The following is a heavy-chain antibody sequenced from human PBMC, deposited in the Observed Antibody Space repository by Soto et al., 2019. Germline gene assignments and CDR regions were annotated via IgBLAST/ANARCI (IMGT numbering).Heavy chain of an antibody. CDR2: IYYSGST. V-gene: IGHV4-31*03. CDR3: ARWWSGSRQGFDP. Sequence: QVQLQESGPGLVKPSQTLSLTCTVSGGSISSGDYYWSWIRQHPGKGLEWIGYIYYSGSTYYNPSLKSRVTISGDTSKNQFSLKLSSVTAAETAVYYCARWWSGSRQGFDPWGQGTLVTVSS. J-gene: IGHJ5*02. CDR1: GGSISSGDYY. D-gene: IGHD3-3*01.